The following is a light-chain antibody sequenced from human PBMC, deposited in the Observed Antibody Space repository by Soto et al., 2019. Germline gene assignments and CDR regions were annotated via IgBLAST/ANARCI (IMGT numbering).Light chain of an antibody. Sequence: EIVLTQSPGTLSLSPGERATLSCRASQSVSSSYLSWYQQKPGQAPRLLIYGASSRATGIPDRFSGSGSGLDFTLTISRLELEDLAVYYCNQYDSSPLTFGGGTKMESK. J-gene: IGKJ4*01. CDR3: NQYDSSPLT. V-gene: IGKV3-20*01. CDR1: QSVSSSY. CDR2: GAS.